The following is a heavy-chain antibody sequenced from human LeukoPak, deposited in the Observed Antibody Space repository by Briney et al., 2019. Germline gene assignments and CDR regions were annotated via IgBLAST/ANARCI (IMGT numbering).Heavy chain of an antibody. Sequence: SESLSLTCTGSGGSISSYYWSWIRQSPGKRLEWMASINYNGRTKFNPSLQSRVTISLDTSNNHFSLQLRSLTAAATALYYCARLLDYDTSGDPDTFDIWGQGTMVTVSS. J-gene: IGHJ3*02. V-gene: IGHV4-59*01. CDR2: INYNGRT. CDR3: ARLLDYDTSGDPDTFDI. CDR1: GGSISSYY. D-gene: IGHD3-22*01.